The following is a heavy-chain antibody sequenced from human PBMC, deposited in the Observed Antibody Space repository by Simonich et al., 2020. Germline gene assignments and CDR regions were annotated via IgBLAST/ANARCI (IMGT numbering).Heavy chain of an antibody. V-gene: IGHV1-24*01. Sequence: QVQLVQSGAEVKKPGASVKVSCKVSGYTLTELSMHWVRQAPGKGLEWMGGVDPEDCETIYAQKFQGRVTMTEDTSTDTAYMELSSLRSEDTAVYYCATGDILTGYYLTNAFDIWGQGTMVTVSS. J-gene: IGHJ3*02. D-gene: IGHD3-9*01. CDR1: GYTLTELS. CDR3: ATGDILTGYYLTNAFDI. CDR2: VDPEDCET.